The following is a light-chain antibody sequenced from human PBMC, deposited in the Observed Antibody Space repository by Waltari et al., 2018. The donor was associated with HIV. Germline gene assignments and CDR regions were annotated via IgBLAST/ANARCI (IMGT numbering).Light chain of an antibody. Sequence: QSVLTQPPSASGTPGQRVPISCSGSSSNIGSNYVPWYQQLPGMAPKLLIYRNNQGPSGVPDRFSGSKSGTSASLAISGLRSEDEADYYCASWDDSLSGVVFGGGTKLTVL. CDR1: SSNIGSNY. V-gene: IGLV1-47*01. J-gene: IGLJ2*01. CDR2: RNN. CDR3: ASWDDSLSGVV.